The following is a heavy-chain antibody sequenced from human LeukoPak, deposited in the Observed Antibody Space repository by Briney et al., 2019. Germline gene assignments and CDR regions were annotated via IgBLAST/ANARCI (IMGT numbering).Heavy chain of an antibody. CDR1: GFTFSSYA. CDR2: ISYDGSNK. Sequence: GGSLRLSCAASGFTFSSYAMHWVRQAPGKGLEWVAVISYDGSNKYYAGSVKGRFTISRDNSKNTLYLQMNSLRAEDTAVYYCARTRYCSSTSCYKPYYGMDVWGTGTTVTVSS. CDR3: ARTRYCSSTSCYKPYYGMDV. V-gene: IGHV3-30-3*01. J-gene: IGHJ6*04. D-gene: IGHD2-2*02.